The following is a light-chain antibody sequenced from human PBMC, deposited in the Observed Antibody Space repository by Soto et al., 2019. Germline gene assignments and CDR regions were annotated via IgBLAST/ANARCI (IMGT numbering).Light chain of an antibody. Sequence: DIVLTQSPLALPVTPGEPASISCRSSQSLLHSNGYNYLDWYLQKPGQSPQLLIFLGSNRASGVPDRFSGSGSDTDFTLKISRVEAEDVGVYYCMQALQTRTFGQGTKMEI. CDR2: LGS. J-gene: IGKJ1*01. V-gene: IGKV2-28*01. CDR1: QSLLHSNGYNY. CDR3: MQALQTRT.